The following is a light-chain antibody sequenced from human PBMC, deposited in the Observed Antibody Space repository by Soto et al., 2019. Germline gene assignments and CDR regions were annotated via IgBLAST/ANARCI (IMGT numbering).Light chain of an antibody. CDR3: QKYKNAPFT. J-gene: IGKJ3*01. CDR1: QGISNY. Sequence: DIQMTQSPSSLSASVGDRVTITCRASQGISNYLAWYQQEPGKVPKLLIFAASTLQSGVPSRFSGSGSGTDFTLTISGLQPEDVATYYCQKYKNAPFTFGPGTKVEIK. CDR2: AAS. V-gene: IGKV1-27*01.